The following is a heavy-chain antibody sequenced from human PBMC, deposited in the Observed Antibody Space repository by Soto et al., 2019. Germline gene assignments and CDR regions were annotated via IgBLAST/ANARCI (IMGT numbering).Heavy chain of an antibody. Sequence: SPTLSLTCFISGDGVSSNSAGWNWIRQSPSTDLEWIGRTFYRSKWYNDYAVSLKRRIRINADKSKNQFSLQLNSVTPEDTAVYYCARGEYTASEYYHGMYXWGKGTTVTISX. J-gene: IGHJ6*04. V-gene: IGHV6-1*01. CDR1: GDGVSSNSAG. CDR3: ARGEYTASEYYHGMYX. D-gene: IGHD2-2*02. CDR2: TFYRSKWYN.